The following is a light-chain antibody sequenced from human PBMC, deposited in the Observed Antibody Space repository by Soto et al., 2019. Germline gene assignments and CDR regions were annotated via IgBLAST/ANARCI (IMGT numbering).Light chain of an antibody. V-gene: IGLV2-14*01. CDR2: DVS. Sequence: SERTQHASVPGSSGQSITISCTGTSSDVGGYNYVSWYQQHPGKAPKLMIYDVSNRPSGVSNRFSSSKSGNTASLTISGLQAEDEADYYCSSYTSSSTHFFGTGT. CDR3: SSYTSSSTHF. J-gene: IGLJ1*01. CDR1: SSDVGGYNY.